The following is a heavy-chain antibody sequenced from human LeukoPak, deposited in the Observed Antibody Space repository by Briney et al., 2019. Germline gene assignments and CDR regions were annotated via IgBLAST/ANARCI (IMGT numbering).Heavy chain of an antibody. CDR3: ARAPGIFHDAFDI. J-gene: IGHJ3*02. CDR1: GGTFSSYA. V-gene: IGHV1-69*04. Sequence: SVKVSCTASGGTFSSYAISWVRQAPGQGLEWMGRIIPILGIANYAQKFQGRVTITADKSTSTAYMELSSLRSEDTAVYYCARAPGIFHDAFDIWGQGTMVTVSS. D-gene: IGHD2/OR15-2a*01. CDR2: IIPILGIA.